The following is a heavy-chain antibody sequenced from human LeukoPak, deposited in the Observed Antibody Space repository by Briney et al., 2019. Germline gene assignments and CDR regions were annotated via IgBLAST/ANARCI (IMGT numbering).Heavy chain of an antibody. CDR2: IYYSGST. CDR3: ARVVQSFDY. D-gene: IGHD1-1*01. Sequence: PSETLSLTCTVSGGSISSSSYYWGWIRQPPGKGLEWMASIYYSGSTYYNPSLKSRVTISVDTSKNQFSLKLSSVTAADTAVYYCARVVQSFDYWGQGTLVTVSS. V-gene: IGHV4-39*07. CDR1: GGSISSSSYY. J-gene: IGHJ4*02.